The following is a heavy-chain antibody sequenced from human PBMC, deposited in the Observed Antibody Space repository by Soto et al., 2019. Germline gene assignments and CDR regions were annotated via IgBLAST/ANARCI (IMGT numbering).Heavy chain of an antibody. J-gene: IGHJ4*02. CDR1: GGSFSGYY. V-gene: IGHV4-34*02. D-gene: IGHD6-6*01. Sequence: QVQLQQWGAGLLKPSETLSLTCAVYGGSFSGYYWSWVRQPPGKGLEWIGEINHRGSTSYNPSLKSRVTISVDTSKNHFPLKLSSVTAADTAVYYCARRIEYSSSFDFWGQGTLVTVSS. CDR3: ARRIEYSSSFDF. CDR2: INHRGST.